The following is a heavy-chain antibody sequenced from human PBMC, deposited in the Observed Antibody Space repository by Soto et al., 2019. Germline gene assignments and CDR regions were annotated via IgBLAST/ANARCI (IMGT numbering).Heavy chain of an antibody. J-gene: IGHJ3*02. D-gene: IGHD3-10*01. Sequence: PGESLKISCAASGFSVSSSHMNWVRQAPGKGPEWVSVIYSGGSTYYADSVKGRFTISRDNSKNTLYLQMNSLRAEDTAVYYCASALYADYGDAFDIWGQGTMVTVS. CDR1: GFSVSSSH. CDR3: ASALYADYGDAFDI. V-gene: IGHV3-66*01. CDR2: IYSGGST.